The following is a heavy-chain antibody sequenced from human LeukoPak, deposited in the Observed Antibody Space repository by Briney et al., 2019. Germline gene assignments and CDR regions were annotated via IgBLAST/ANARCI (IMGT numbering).Heavy chain of an antibody. D-gene: IGHD4-17*01. CDR3: ARSYGASPHFYY. CDR2: INAGNGNT. Sequence: GASVKVSCKASGYTLTSYTIHWVRQAPGQRLEWMGWINAGNGNTKYSQKLQGRVTITRDTSASTAYMELSSLRSEDTAMYYCARSYGASPHFYYWGQGPLVTVSS. CDR1: GYTLTSYT. V-gene: IGHV1-3*01. J-gene: IGHJ4*02.